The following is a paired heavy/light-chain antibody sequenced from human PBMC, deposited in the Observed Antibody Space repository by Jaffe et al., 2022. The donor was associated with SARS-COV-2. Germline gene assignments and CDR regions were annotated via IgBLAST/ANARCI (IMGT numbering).Heavy chain of an antibody. CDR2: ISGTGDIT. J-gene: IGHJ5*02. Sequence: EVQLVESGGDLVQPGGSLRLSCVGSGFIFSSYAVSWVRQAPGKGLEWVSVISGTGDITYYADSVKGRFATSRDNYKNTVYLQMNSLRAEDAAVYYCAKEGYTYGQLRHWFHPWGQGTLVIVSS. V-gene: IGHV3-23*04. CDR3: AKEGYTYGQLRHWFHP. CDR1: GFIFSSYA. D-gene: IGHD5-12*01.
Light chain of an antibody. CDR3: HHRSNWPPT. V-gene: IGKV3-11*01. Sequence: EIVLTQSPATLSLSPGERATLSCRASQNVGSYVAWYQQKPGQAPRLLIYDASNRATGIPARFSGSGSGTDFTLTISSLEPEDFAVYYCHHRSNWPPTFGGGTKVEIK. CDR1: QNVGSY. J-gene: IGKJ4*01. CDR2: DAS.